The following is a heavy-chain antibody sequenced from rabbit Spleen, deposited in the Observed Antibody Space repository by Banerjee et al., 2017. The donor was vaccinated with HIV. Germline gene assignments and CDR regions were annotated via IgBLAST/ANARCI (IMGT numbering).Heavy chain of an antibody. J-gene: IGHJ6*01. CDR2: IYTGSSGST. CDR3: ARDDGYNRGWGIYWDL. Sequence: QEQLVESGGGLVQPEGSLTLTCTASGFSFSSSYYMCWVRQAPGKGLEWIGCIYTGSSGSTYYASWAKGRFTLSKTSSTTVTLQMPSLTAADTATYFCARDDGYNRGWGIYWDLWGPGTLVTVS. CDR1: GFSFSSSYY. D-gene: IGHD4-1*01. V-gene: IGHV1S45*01.